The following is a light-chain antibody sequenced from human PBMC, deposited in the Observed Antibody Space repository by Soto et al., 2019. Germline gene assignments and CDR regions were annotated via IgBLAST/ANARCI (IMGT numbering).Light chain of an antibody. V-gene: IGLV2-8*01. CDR1: SSDVGGYNY. Sequence: QSVLTQPPSASGSPGQSVTISCTGTSSDVGGYNYVSWYQQHPDKAPKLIIYEVSKRPSGVPDRFSGSKSGNTASLTVSGLQTEYEADYYCSSYAGSNMVFGGGTKLTVL. J-gene: IGLJ2*01. CDR3: SSYAGSNMV. CDR2: EVS.